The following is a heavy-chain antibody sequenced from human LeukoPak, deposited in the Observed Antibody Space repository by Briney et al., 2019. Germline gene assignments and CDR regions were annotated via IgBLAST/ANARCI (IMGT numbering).Heavy chain of an antibody. V-gene: IGHV3-23*01. J-gene: IGHJ4*02. CDR3: AKAAYYYDSSGYQFDY. CDR1: GFTLRTYA. D-gene: IGHD3-22*01. Sequence: GGSLRLSCAASGFTLRTYAMSWVRQAPGKRLEWVSASSGTGSSTYYADFVKGRFTISRDNSKNTLYLQMNSLRAEDTAVYYCAKAAYYYDSSGYQFDYWGQGTLVTVSS. CDR2: SSGTGSST.